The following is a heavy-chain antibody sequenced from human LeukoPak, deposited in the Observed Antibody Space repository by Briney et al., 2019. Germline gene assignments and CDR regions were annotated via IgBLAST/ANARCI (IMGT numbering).Heavy chain of an antibody. CDR2: ISGSGGST. D-gene: IGHD1-26*01. J-gene: IGHJ4*02. V-gene: IGHV3-23*01. CDR3: GKEGRGMGAATIDY. CDR1: AFSFSNYG. Sequence: GGSLRLSCVASAFSFSNYGMHWVRQAPGKGLEWVSGISGSGGSTYYADSVGRFSISRDNSKNTLYLQMTSLRAEDTAVYYCGKEGRGMGAATIDYWGQGTLVTVSS.